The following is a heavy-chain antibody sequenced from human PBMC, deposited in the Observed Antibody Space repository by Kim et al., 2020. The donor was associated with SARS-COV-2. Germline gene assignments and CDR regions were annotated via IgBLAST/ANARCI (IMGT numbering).Heavy chain of an antibody. CDR2: IKSNNDGGTT. V-gene: IGHV3-15*01. CDR1: GFTVSDAW. CDR3: TTEDDSLGYYHIIHYYKGPV. J-gene: IGHJ6*02. Sequence: GGSLRLSCAASGFTVSDAWMSWVRQAPGKGLEWVGHIKSNNDGGTTEYAAPVKGRFTISRDDSKSTLYLQMNSLRTEDTAIYYCTTEDDSLGYYHIIHYYKGPVWGQGTTVTVSS. D-gene: IGHD3-22*01.